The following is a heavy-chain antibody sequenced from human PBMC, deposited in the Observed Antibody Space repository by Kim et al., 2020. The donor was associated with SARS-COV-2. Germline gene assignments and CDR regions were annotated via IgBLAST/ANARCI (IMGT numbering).Heavy chain of an antibody. J-gene: IGHJ6*02. CDR1: GFTFGDYA. D-gene: IGHD1-26*01. CDR3: TSGSGSYESYYYYYGMDV. CDR2: IRSKAYGGTT. V-gene: IGHV3-49*04. Sequence: GGSLRLSCTASGFTFGDYAMSWVRQAPGKGLEWVGFIRSKAYGGTTEYAASVKGRFTISRDDSKSIAYLQMNSLKTEDTAVYYCTSGSGSYESYYYYYGMDVWGQGTTVTVSS.